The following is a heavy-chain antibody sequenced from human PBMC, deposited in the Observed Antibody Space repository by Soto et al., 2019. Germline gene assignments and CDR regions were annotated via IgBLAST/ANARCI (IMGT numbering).Heavy chain of an antibody. CDR3: AKDGGIQLWLEDGMDV. J-gene: IGHJ6*02. D-gene: IGHD5-18*01. Sequence: QVQLVESGGGVVQPGRSLRLSCAASGFTFSSYGMHWVRQAPGKGLEWVAVISYDGSNKYYADSVKGRFTISRDNSKNTLYLQMNSLRAEDTAVYYCAKDGGIQLWLEDGMDVWGQGTTVTVSS. CDR2: ISYDGSNK. CDR1: GFTFSSYG. V-gene: IGHV3-30*18.